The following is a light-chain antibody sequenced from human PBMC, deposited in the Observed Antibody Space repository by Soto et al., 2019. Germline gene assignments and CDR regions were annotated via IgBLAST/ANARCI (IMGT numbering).Light chain of an antibody. Sequence: QSVLTQPASVSGSPGQSITISCTGTGSDISAYNYVSWYQQHPGKAPKVMIYEVSNRPSGVSNRFSGSKSGNTASLTISGLQAEDEADYYCSSYTSSSTPYVFGTGTKVTVL. V-gene: IGLV2-14*01. J-gene: IGLJ1*01. CDR3: SSYTSSSTPYV. CDR1: GSDISAYNY. CDR2: EVS.